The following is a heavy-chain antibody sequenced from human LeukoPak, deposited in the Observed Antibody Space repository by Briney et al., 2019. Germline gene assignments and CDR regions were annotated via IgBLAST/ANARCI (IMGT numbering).Heavy chain of an antibody. D-gene: IGHD1-26*01. CDR3: AKDTVVGATKLDY. CDR2: ISYDGAVN. V-gene: IGHV3-30-3*01. Sequence: GKSLRLSCSASGFTFRSHAIHWVRQAPGKGLEWVAYISYDGAVNSYADSVKGRSFISRDNSKNTLSLQMNSLRTEDTAVYYCAKDTVVGATKLDYWGQGTLVTVSS. J-gene: IGHJ4*02. CDR1: GFTFRSHA.